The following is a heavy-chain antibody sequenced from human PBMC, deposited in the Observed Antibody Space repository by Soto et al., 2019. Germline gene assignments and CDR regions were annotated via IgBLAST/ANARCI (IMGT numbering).Heavy chain of an antibody. Sequence: PGESLKISCKGSGYSFTSYWISWVRQMPGKGLEWMGRIDPSDSYTNYSPSFQGHVTISADKSISTAYLQWSSLKASDTAMYYCARQYGRNYYYYYGMDVWGQGTTVTVS. CDR3: ARQYGRNYYYYYGMDV. CDR1: GYSFTSYW. V-gene: IGHV5-10-1*01. J-gene: IGHJ6*02. D-gene: IGHD4-17*01. CDR2: IDPSDSYT.